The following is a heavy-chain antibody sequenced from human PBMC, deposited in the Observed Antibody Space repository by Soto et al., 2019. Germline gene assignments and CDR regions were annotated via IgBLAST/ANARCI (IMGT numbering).Heavy chain of an antibody. Sequence: RGSLRLSCAASGFTFSSYAMSWVRQAPGKGLEWVSAISGSGGSTYYADSVKGRFTISRDNSKNTLYLQMNSLRAEDTAVYYCAHLSNWNYCYWGQGTLVTVPQ. CDR3: AHLSNWNYCY. CDR2: ISGSGGST. CDR1: GFTFSSYA. D-gene: IGHD1-7*01. J-gene: IGHJ4*02. V-gene: IGHV3-23*01.